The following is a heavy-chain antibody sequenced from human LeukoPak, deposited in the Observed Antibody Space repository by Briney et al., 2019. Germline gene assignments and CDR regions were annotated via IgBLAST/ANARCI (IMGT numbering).Heavy chain of an antibody. CDR1: GGTFSSYA. Sequence: SVKVSCKASGGTFSSYAISWVRPAPGQGLEWMGRIIPILGIANYAQKFQGRVTITADKSTSTAYMELSSLRSEDTAVYYCARDSSGWYLGGNFDYWGQGTLVTVSS. J-gene: IGHJ4*02. V-gene: IGHV1-69*04. CDR3: ARDSSGWYLGGNFDY. CDR2: IIPILGIA. D-gene: IGHD6-19*01.